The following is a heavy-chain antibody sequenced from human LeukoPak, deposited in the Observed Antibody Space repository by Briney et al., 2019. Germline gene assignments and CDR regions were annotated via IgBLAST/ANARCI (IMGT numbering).Heavy chain of an antibody. CDR3: ARLSGIYCDRGSCFDYFDS. D-gene: IGHD2-15*01. CDR1: GYSISSGYY. Sequence: PSETLSLTCTVSGYSISSGYYWGWIRPPPGKGLEWIGTIYHSGSTYYNPSLKSRVTVSVDTSKNQFSLRLTSVTAADTAVYYCARLSGIYCDRGSCFDYFDSWGQGTLVTVSS. CDR2: IYHSGST. J-gene: IGHJ5*01. V-gene: IGHV4-38-2*02.